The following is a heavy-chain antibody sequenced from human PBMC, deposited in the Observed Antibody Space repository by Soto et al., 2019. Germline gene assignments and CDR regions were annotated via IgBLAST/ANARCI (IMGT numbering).Heavy chain of an antibody. CDR2: VNAGNENT. D-gene: IGHD4-17*01. CDR3: ATQSPDYANRDFDY. J-gene: IGHJ4*02. CDR1: GYRFTKYD. Sequence: VPLAQSGAEVKKPGASVKVSCQASGYRFTKYDIHWVRQAPGKRLEWMGWVNAGNENTKSSQKFQGRVSITCDTAASTVYMELSSLRSEDTAVYFCATQSPDYANRDFDYWGQGTLVTVSS. V-gene: IGHV1-3*01.